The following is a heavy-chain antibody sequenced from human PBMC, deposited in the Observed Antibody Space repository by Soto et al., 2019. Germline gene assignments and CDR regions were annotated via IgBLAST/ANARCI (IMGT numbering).Heavy chain of an antibody. CDR1: EFTFSSYA. J-gene: IGHJ6*02. CDR3: AKGKVAYDNSGLQYFYYFPMSV. CDR2: ISGGGGTT. V-gene: IGHV3-23*01. Sequence: GGSLRFSCAASEFTFSSYAMNWVRQAPGKGLEWVSVISGGGGTTYYADSVKGRFRISRDNSKNTLYLQMNSLRVEDTAVYYCAKGKVAYDNSGLQYFYYFPMSVWGQGTTVTVSS. D-gene: IGHD3-22*01.